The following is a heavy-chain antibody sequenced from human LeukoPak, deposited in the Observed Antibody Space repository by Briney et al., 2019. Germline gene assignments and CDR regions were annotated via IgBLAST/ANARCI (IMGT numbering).Heavy chain of an antibody. Sequence: GGSLRLSCAASGFTFSSYAMSWVRQAPGKGLEWVSAISGSGGSTYYADSVKGRFTTSRDNSKNTLYLQMNSLRAEDTAVYYCAQAGITMVRGVPDYWGQGTLVTVSS. V-gene: IGHV3-23*01. CDR1: GFTFSSYA. D-gene: IGHD3-10*01. CDR2: ISGSGGST. J-gene: IGHJ4*02. CDR3: AQAGITMVRGVPDY.